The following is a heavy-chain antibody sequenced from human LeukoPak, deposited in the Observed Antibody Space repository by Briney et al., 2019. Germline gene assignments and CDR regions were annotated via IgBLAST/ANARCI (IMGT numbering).Heavy chain of an antibody. CDR3: ARVGYSGYDYYYYNYMDV. CDR2: IYTGGTT. Sequence: GGSLRLSCAASGFFVNNHYMSWVRQAPGKGLEWVSVIYTGGTTYYADSVKGRFTISRDNPKNTVYLQMHNLRAEDTAVYYCARVGYSGYDYYYYNYMDVWGKGTTVTVSS. D-gene: IGHD5-12*01. CDR1: GFFVNNHY. V-gene: IGHV3-53*01. J-gene: IGHJ6*03.